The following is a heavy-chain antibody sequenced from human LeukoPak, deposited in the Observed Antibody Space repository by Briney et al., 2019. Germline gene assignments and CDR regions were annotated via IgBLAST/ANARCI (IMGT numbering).Heavy chain of an antibody. J-gene: IGHJ4*02. CDR2: IYHSGST. CDR3: ARDLTLGFDY. CDR1: GGSISSGGYY. V-gene: IGHV4-30-2*01. Sequence: PSETLSLTCTVSGGSISSGGYYWSWIRQPPGKGLEWIGYIYHSGSTYYNPSLKSRVTISVDRSKNQFSLKLSSVTAADTAVYYCARDLTLGFDYWGQGTLVTVSS.